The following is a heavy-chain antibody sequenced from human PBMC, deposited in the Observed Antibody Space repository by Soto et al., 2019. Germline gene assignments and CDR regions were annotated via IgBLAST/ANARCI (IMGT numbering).Heavy chain of an antibody. V-gene: IGHV3-53*01. J-gene: IGHJ3*02. CDR2: IYSGGST. CDR3: ARSNYYDSSGYYFSPNDAFDI. CDR1: GFTVSSNY. D-gene: IGHD3-22*01. Sequence: GGSLRLSCAASGFTVSSNYMSWVRQAPGKGLEWVSVIYSGGSTYHADSVKGRFTISRDNSKNTLYLQMNSLRAEDTAVYYCARSNYYDSSGYYFSPNDAFDIWGQGTMVTVSS.